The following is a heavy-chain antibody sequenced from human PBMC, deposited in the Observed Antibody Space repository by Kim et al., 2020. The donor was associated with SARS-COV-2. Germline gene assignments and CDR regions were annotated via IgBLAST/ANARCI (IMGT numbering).Heavy chain of an antibody. Sequence: SETLSLTCTVSGGSISSSSYYWGWIRQPPGKGLEWIGSIYYSGSTYYNPSLKSRVTISVDTSKNQFSLKLSSVTAADTAVYYCARQGARLQGDTVTTRPLHSGYWGHGTLVTVSS. V-gene: IGHV4-39*01. CDR3: ARQGARLQGDTVTTRPLHSGY. CDR2: IYYSGST. J-gene: IGHJ4*01. D-gene: IGHD4-4*01. CDR1: GGSISSSSYY.